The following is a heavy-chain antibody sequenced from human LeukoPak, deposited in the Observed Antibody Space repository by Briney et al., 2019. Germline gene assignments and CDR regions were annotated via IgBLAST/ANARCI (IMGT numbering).Heavy chain of an antibody. D-gene: IGHD3-22*01. CDR2: ICYDGSKQ. J-gene: IGHJ4*02. V-gene: IGHV3-33*01. Sequence: GGSLRLSCTASGFTFSSYGMHWVRQAPGKGLEWVAVICYDGSKQYYADSVKGRFTISRDNSKSTLYLQMNGLRAEDTAVYYCARAAFYYDSSGYYNFDYWGRGTLVTVSS. CDR1: GFTFSSYG. CDR3: ARAAFYYDSSGYYNFDY.